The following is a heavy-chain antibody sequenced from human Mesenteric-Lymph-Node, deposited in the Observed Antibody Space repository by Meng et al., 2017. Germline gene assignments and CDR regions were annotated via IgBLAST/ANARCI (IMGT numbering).Heavy chain of an antibody. CDR1: GGTFSSYT. Sequence: SVKVSCKASGGTFSSYTISWVRHAPGQGLEWMGRIIPILGIANYAQKFQGRVTITADKSTSTAYMELSSLRSEDTAVYYCARDFWSGYYSNRLYFDYWGQGTLVTVSS. CDR2: IIPILGIA. V-gene: IGHV1-69*04. J-gene: IGHJ4*02. D-gene: IGHD3-3*01. CDR3: ARDFWSGYYSNRLYFDY.